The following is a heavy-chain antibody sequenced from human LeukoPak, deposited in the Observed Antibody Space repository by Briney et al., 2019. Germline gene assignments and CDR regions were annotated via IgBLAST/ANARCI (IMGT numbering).Heavy chain of an antibody. CDR2: IHPRSGYS. J-gene: IGHJ5*02. CDR3: ARVTSGMRYNWFDP. CDR1: GYTFTDYD. Sequence: ASVKVPSKTSGYTFTDYDVNWVRQAPGQGLEWMGYIHPRSGYSESAQRFQGRLSMTRDVSTDTAYMELSTLTSDDTAVYYCARVTSGMRYNWFDPWGQGTLIIVSS. V-gene: IGHV1-8*01. D-gene: IGHD2-2*01.